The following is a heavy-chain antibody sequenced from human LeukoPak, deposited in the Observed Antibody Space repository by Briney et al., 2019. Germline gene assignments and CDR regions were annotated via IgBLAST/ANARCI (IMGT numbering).Heavy chain of an antibody. D-gene: IGHD4-17*01. CDR3: ARDGDPSGYFDY. Sequence: GGSLRLSCVASGFIVSNNYMSWVRQAPGKGLEWVSVLYNAGSAYYADSVKGRFTISRDNSKNTLYLQMNSLRAEDTAVYYCARDGDPSGYFDYWGQGTLVTVSS. J-gene: IGHJ4*02. V-gene: IGHV3-53*05. CDR2: LYNAGSA. CDR1: GFIVSNNY.